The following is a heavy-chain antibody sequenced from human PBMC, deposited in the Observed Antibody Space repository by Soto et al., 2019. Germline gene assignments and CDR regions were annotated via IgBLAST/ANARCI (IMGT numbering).Heavy chain of an antibody. Sequence: EVQLVESGGGLVKPGGSLRLSCAASGFTFSNAWMSWVRQAPGKGLEWVGRIKSKTDGGTTDYAAPVKGRFTISRDDSKNTLYLQMNSLNTEDTAVYYCTTGIEVVIPSGMDVWGQGTTVTVSS. CDR1: GFTFSNAW. CDR3: TTGIEVVIPSGMDV. D-gene: IGHD3-22*01. J-gene: IGHJ6*02. CDR2: IKSKTDGGTT. V-gene: IGHV3-15*01.